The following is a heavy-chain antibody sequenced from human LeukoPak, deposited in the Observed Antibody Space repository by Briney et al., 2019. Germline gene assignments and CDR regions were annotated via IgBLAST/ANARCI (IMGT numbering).Heavy chain of an antibody. CDR3: ARQGTPKDY. J-gene: IGHJ4*02. V-gene: IGHV4-39*01. Sequence: SETLSLTCTVSGGSISSSSYYWGWIRQPPGKGLEWIGSINYGGTTYYNPSLKSRVTISVDTSKDQFSLKLSSVTAADTAVYYCARQGTPKDYWGQGTLVTVSS. CDR1: GGSISSSSYY. CDR2: INYGGTT.